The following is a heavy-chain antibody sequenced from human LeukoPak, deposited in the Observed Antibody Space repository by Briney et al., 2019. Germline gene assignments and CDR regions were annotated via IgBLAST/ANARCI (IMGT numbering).Heavy chain of an antibody. V-gene: IGHV1-69*13. J-gene: IGHJ3*02. D-gene: IGHD1-7*01. Sequence: SVKLSCKASGATFGSHSISWVRQAPGQGLEGMGGMVPMSGTDVYEQRFQGRVTVTADESTTTDYMELISLTSAATAMDYYARDLLAVENYDALDIWGQGTMVTVSS. CDR3: ARDLLAVENYDALDI. CDR2: MVPMSGTD. CDR1: GATFGSHS.